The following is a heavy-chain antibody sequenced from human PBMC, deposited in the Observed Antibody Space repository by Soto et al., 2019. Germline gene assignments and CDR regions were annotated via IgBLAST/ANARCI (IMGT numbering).Heavy chain of an antibody. D-gene: IGHD3-22*01. CDR2: INPSGGST. V-gene: IGHV1-46*01. CDR1: GYTFTSYY. J-gene: IGHJ3*02. Sequence: GASVKVSCKASGYTFTSYYMHWVRQAPGQGLEWMGIINPSGGSTSYAQKFQGRVTMTRDTSTSTVYMELSSLRSEDTAVYYCARDAYYYDSSGFDAFDIWGQGTMVTGSS. CDR3: ARDAYYYDSSGFDAFDI.